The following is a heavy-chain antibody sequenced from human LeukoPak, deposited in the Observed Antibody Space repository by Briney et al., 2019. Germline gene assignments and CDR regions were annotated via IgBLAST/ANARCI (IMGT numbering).Heavy chain of an antibody. CDR1: GFTVSDNH. CDR3: ASNILPPGKSCFDP. V-gene: IGHV3-53*01. CDR2: ISSGGNT. D-gene: IGHD1-1*01. J-gene: IGHJ5*02. Sequence: PGGSLRLSCAASGFTVSDNHMTWVRQAPGKGLEWVSLISSGGNTYYADSVKGRFSISRDNSKNTLYLQMNSLRAEDTALYYCASNILPPGKSCFDPWGQGTLVTVSS.